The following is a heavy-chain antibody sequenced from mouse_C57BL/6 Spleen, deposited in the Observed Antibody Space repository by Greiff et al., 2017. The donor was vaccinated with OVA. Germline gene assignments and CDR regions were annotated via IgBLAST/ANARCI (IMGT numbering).Heavy chain of an antibody. Sequence: VQLQQSGAELVRPGTSVKVSCKASGYAFTNYLIEWVKQTPGQGLEWIGAINPESGGTNYNEKFKGKATLTADKSSSTAYMQLSSLTSEDSAVYFCARSDYGNYADDYGGWGHGTTLSV. J-gene: IGHJ2*01. V-gene: IGHV1-54*01. CDR1: GYAFTNYL. D-gene: IGHD2-1*01. CDR2: INPESGGT. CDR3: ARSDYGNYADDYGG.